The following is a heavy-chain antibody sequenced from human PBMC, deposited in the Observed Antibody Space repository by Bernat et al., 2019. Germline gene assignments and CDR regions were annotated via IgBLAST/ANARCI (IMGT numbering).Heavy chain of an antibody. V-gene: IGHV3-74*01. Sequence: EVQLVESGGGLVQPGGSLRLSCAASGFTFSSYWMHWVRQAPGKGLVWVSRINSDGSSRSYAHCGKGRFTISRYNAKNTLYLQMNSLRAEDTAVYYCARDGSDYDWGSYKGAFDIWGQGTMVTVSS. D-gene: IGHD3-16*01. J-gene: IGHJ3*02. CDR2: INSDGSSR. CDR1: GFTFSSYW. CDR3: ARDGSDYDWGSYKGAFDI.